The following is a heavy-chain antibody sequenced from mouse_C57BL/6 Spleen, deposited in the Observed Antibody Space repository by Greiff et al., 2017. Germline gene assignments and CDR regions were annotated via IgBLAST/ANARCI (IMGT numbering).Heavy chain of an antibody. Sequence: QVQLQQPGTELVKPGASVKLSCKASGYTFTSYWMHWVKQRPGQGLEWIGNINPSNGGTNYNEKFKSKATLTVDKSSSTAYMQLSSLTSEDSAVYYWARSEGLADWDFDVWGTGTTVTVSS. CDR1: GYTFTSYW. CDR3: ARSEGLADWDFDV. J-gene: IGHJ1*03. V-gene: IGHV1-53*01. D-gene: IGHD4-1*01. CDR2: INPSNGGT.